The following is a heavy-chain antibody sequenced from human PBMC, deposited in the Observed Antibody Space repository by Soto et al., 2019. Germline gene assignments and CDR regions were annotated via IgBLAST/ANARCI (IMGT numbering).Heavy chain of an antibody. CDR2: IRGTAT. V-gene: IGHV3-23*01. CDR3: AKCDVLMTTSWGWCKWCDP. CDR1: GFSFSSFA. Sequence: EVQLLESGGTLVQPGESLRLSCEVSGFSFSSFAMNWVRQAPGEGLEWVSSIRGTATSYADSVKGRFTISRDNSKNTVYLQMDTLRGADTAVYYCAKCDVLMTTSWGWCKWCDPWGQGTLVIVSS. D-gene: IGHD2-21*01. J-gene: IGHJ5*02.